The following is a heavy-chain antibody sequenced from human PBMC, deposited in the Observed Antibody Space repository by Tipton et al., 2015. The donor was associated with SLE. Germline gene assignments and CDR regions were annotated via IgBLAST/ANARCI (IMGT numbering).Heavy chain of an antibody. Sequence: SLRLSCAASGFTFSSYSTNWVRQAPGKGLEWVSSISSSSSYIYYADSVKGRFTISRDNAKNSLYLQMNSLRAEDTAVYYCARDRGVSYYYYGMDVWGQGTTVTVSS. J-gene: IGHJ6*02. CDR3: ARDRGVSYYYYGMDV. CDR1: GFTFSSYS. D-gene: IGHD3-10*01. V-gene: IGHV3-21*03. CDR2: ISSSSSYI.